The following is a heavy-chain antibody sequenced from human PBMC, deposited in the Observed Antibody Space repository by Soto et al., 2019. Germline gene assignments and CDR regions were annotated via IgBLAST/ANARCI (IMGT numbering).Heavy chain of an antibody. J-gene: IGHJ4*02. CDR1: VSSLSSTRVA. CDR2: IYWDDDK. D-gene: IGHD6-19*01. CDR3: AHIVVAGLGYDFDY. Sequence: GPTLVNPTQTLTLTCTFSVSSLSSTRVAVGWIRQPPGKALEWLALIYWDDDKRYSSFLKSRLTITKDTSKNQVVLTMSNMDPVDTARYYCAHIVVAGLGYDFDYWGQGTLVTVSS. V-gene: IGHV2-5*02.